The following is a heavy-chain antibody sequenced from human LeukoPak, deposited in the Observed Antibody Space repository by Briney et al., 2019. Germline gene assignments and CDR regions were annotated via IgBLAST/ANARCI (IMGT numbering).Heavy chain of an antibody. Sequence: KNGESLKISCKGSGYSFNTYWIGWVRQMPGKGLEWMGIIYPGDSDTRYSPSFQGQVTISADKSISTAYLQWSSLKASDTAMYYCARGQAAARYYYYYYGMDVWGQGTTVTVSS. CDR2: IYPGDSDT. V-gene: IGHV5-51*01. CDR1: GYSFNTYW. D-gene: IGHD6-13*01. J-gene: IGHJ6*02. CDR3: ARGQAAARYYYYYYGMDV.